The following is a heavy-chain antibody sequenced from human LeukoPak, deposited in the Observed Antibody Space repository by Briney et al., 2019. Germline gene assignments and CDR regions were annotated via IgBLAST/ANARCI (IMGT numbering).Heavy chain of an antibody. J-gene: IGHJ3*02. CDR1: GYTFTSYG. CDR2: ISAYNGNT. Sequence: ASVKVSCKASGYTFTSYGISWVRQAPGQGLEWMGWISAYNGNTNYAQKLQGRVTMTTDTSTSTAYMELRSLRSDDTAVYYCARDPLEWLVLPKAFDIWGQGAMVTVSS. CDR3: ARDPLEWLVLPKAFDI. V-gene: IGHV1-18*01. D-gene: IGHD3-3*01.